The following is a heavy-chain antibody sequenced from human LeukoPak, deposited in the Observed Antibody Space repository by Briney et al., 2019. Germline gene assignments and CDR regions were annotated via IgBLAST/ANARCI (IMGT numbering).Heavy chain of an antibody. CDR3: AREGGYCSGGSCYFDAFDI. CDR1: GFTFSSYA. Sequence: PGGSLRLSCAASGFTFSSYAMHWVRQAPGKGLEWVAVIPYDGSNKYYVDSVKGRFTISRDNSKNTLYLQMNSLRAEDTAVYYCAREGGYCSGGSCYFDAFDIWGQGTMVTVSS. V-gene: IGHV3-30*04. CDR2: IPYDGSNK. D-gene: IGHD2-15*01. J-gene: IGHJ3*02.